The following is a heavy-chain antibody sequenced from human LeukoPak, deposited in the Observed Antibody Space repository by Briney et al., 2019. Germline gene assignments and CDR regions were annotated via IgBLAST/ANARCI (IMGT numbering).Heavy chain of an antibody. CDR2: INPSGGST. CDR1: GYTFTSYY. D-gene: IGHD3-10*01. V-gene: IGHV1-46*01. Sequence: ASVKVSCKASGYTFTSYYMHWVRQAPGQGPEWMGIINPSGGSTSYAQKFQGRVTMTRDTSTSTVYMELSSLRSEDTAVYYCARAPRITMVRGKTYNWFDPWGQGTLVTVSS. CDR3: ARAPRITMVRGKTYNWFDP. J-gene: IGHJ5*02.